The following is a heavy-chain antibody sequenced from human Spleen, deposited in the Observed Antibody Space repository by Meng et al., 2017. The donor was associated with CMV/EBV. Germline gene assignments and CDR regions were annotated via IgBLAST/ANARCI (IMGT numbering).Heavy chain of an antibody. CDR2: ISGSGGST. J-gene: IGHJ6*02. D-gene: IGHD3-3*01. CDR1: GFTFSSYA. CDR3: ATSTDDFWSGSYYYYYYGMDV. V-gene: IGHV3-23*01. Sequence: GESLKISCAASGFTFSSYAMSWVRQAPGKGLEWVSAISGSGGSTYYADSVKGRFTISRDNSKNPLYLQLNSLRAEDTAVYYCATSTDDFWSGSYYYYYYGMDVWGQGTTVTVSS.